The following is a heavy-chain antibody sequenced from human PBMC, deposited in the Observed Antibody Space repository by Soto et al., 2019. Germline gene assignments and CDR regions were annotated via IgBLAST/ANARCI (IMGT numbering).Heavy chain of an antibody. CDR2: LYNTGST. D-gene: IGHD2-15*01. Sequence: SETLSLTCTVSGGSISSYYWSWIRQPPGKGLEWIGYLYNTGSTIYNPSLKSRVTILVDRSKNQFSLKLSSVTAADTAVYYCARGEVVALGYWGQGTLVTVSS. V-gene: IGHV4-59*12. J-gene: IGHJ4*02. CDR1: GGSISSYY. CDR3: ARGEVVALGY.